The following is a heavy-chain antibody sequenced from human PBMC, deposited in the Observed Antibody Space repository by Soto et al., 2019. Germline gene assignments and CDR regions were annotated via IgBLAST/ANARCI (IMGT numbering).Heavy chain of an antibody. D-gene: IGHD1-1*01. CDR1: GFRFRDYP. CDR3: VRGTPTPGLDI. CDR2: INGRGTST. J-gene: IGHJ6*02. Sequence: GGSLRLSCVGSGFRFRDYPLNWVRQAPGQGLEWVANINGRGTSTNYIDSVRGRFSTSRDSSSLYLNMGSLKVEDTATYYCVRGTPTPGLDIWGRGTTVTVSS. V-gene: IGHV3-7*03.